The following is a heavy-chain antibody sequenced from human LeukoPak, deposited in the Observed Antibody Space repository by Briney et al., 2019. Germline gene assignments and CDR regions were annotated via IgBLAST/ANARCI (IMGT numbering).Heavy chain of an antibody. CDR3: ATRRALRPFDY. Sequence: PSETLSLTSAVYGGSFSSYYWSWIGQPPGKGLEWIGEINHSGSTNYNPSLKSRVTISVDTSKNQFSLKLSSVTAADTAVYYCATRRALRPFDYWGQGTLVTVSS. CDR2: INHSGST. CDR1: GGSFSSYY. D-gene: IGHD4-17*01. J-gene: IGHJ4*02. V-gene: IGHV4-34*01.